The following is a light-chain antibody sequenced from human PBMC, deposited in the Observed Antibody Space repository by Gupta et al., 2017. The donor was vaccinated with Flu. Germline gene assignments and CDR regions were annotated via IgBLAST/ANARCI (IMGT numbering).Light chain of an antibody. CDR2: GAS. V-gene: IGKV3-15*01. J-gene: IGKJ4*01. CDR3: QQDNNWPLT. Sequence: EIVMTQSPATLSVSPGERVTLSCRASQSVSSNLAWYQQRPGQAPRLLMYGASTRATGIPAKFSGSGTGTEFTLTISSLQSEDFAVYYCQQDNNWPLTFGGGTKVEIK. CDR1: QSVSSN.